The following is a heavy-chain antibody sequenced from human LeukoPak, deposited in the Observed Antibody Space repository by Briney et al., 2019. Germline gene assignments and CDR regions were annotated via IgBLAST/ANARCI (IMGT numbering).Heavy chain of an antibody. Sequence: QPEGSLRLSCAASGFTFSSYPMHWVRQAPGKGLEWVAVISFDGSKNYFADSVKGRFTVSRDNSENTVYLQMSSLRGEDTAVYYCARKEGSSDLGYFDCWGQGTLVTVSS. CDR1: GFTFSSYP. D-gene: IGHD6-13*01. J-gene: IGHJ4*02. V-gene: IGHV3-30-3*01. CDR3: ARKEGSSDLGYFDC. CDR2: ISFDGSKN.